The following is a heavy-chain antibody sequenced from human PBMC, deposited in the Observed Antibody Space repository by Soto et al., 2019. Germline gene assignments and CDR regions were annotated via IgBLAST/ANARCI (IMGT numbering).Heavy chain of an antibody. CDR2: ISSSSSYI. V-gene: IGHV3-21*01. CDR3: AFIAAAGRAREEDKRYYYYGMDV. CDR1: GFTFSSYS. D-gene: IGHD6-13*01. J-gene: IGHJ6*02. Sequence: GGSLRLSCAASGFTFSSYSMNWVRQAPGKGLEWVSSISSSSSYIYYADSVKGRFTISRDNAKNSLYLQMNSLRAEDTAVYYCAFIAAAGRAREEDKRYYYYGMDVWGQGTTVTVSS.